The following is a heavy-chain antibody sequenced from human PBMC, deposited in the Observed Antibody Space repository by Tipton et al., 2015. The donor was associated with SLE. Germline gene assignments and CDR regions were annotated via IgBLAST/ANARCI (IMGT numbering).Heavy chain of an antibody. J-gene: IGHJ4*02. Sequence: TLSPTCTVSGGSISGYYWSWIRQPPGKGLEWIGYIYYSGNTKYNPSLKSRVTISVDTSKNHFSLNLTSVTAADTAVYYCARVDGAYDQYYLDYWGQGTLVTVSS. CDR1: GGSISGYY. CDR3: ARVDGAYDQYYLDY. V-gene: IGHV4-59*01. D-gene: IGHD4-17*01. CDR2: IYYSGNT.